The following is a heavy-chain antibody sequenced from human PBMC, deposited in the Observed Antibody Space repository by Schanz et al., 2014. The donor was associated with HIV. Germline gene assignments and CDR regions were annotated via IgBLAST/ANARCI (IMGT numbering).Heavy chain of an antibody. CDR1: GFSFSDYY. CDR3: ARDGCPHIKIEICAAAYHGMDV. CDR2: IGYDGNNK. J-gene: IGHJ6*02. D-gene: IGHD6-25*01. V-gene: IGHV3-33*08. Sequence: QVQLVESGGGLVKPGGSLRLSCAASGFSFSDYYMSWIRQAPGKGLEWVAIIGYDGNNKYYADSVKGRFTVSRDNSKNTNTLYLQMNSLRAEDTAVYYCARDGCPHIKIEICAAAYHGMDVWGRGTSVTVSS.